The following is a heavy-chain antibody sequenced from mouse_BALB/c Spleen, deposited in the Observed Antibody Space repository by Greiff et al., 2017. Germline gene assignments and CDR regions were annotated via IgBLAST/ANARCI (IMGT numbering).Heavy chain of an antibody. CDR1: GFSLTSYG. CDR2: IWAGGST. J-gene: IGHJ4*01. D-gene: IGHD2-12*01. CDR3: ARIGIITTNAMDY. Sequence: VKLMESGPGLVAPSQSLSITCTVSGFSLTSYGVHWVRQPPGKGLEWLGVIWAGGSTNYNSALMSRLSISKDNSKNQVFLKMNSLQTDDTAMYYCARIGIITTNAMDYWGQGTSVTVSS. V-gene: IGHV2-9*02.